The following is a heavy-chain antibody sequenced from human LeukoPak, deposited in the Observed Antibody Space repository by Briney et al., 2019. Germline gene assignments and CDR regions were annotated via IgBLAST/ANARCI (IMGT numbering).Heavy chain of an antibody. Sequence: SETLSLTCAVYGGSFSGYYWSWIRQPPGKGLEWIGEINHSRSTNYNPSLKSRVTISVDTSKNQFSLKLSSVTAADTAVYYCARGQRGRYCSSTSCYKGFDYWGQGTLVTVSS. D-gene: IGHD2-2*02. J-gene: IGHJ4*02. V-gene: IGHV4-34*01. CDR3: ARGQRGRYCSSTSCYKGFDY. CDR2: INHSRST. CDR1: GGSFSGYY.